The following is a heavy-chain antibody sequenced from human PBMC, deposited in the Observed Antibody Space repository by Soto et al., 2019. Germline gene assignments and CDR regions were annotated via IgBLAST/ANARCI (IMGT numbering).Heavy chain of an antibody. CDR3: TTDLEYYGSGSYS. Sequence: EVQLVESGGGLVKPGGSLRLTCAASGFTFSNAWMNWVRQAPGKGLEWVGRIKSKTDGGTTDYAAPVKGRFTISRDDSKNTRSLQMNSLKTEDTAVYYCTTDLEYYGSGSYSWGQGTLVTVSS. CDR1: GFTFSNAW. CDR2: IKSKTDGGTT. V-gene: IGHV3-15*07. J-gene: IGHJ5*02. D-gene: IGHD3-10*01.